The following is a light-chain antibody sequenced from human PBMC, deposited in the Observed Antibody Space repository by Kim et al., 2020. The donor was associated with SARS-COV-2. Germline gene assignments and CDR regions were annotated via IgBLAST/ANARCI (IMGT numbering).Light chain of an antibody. Sequence: QSALTQPASVSGSPGQSITISCTGTSSDVGGYNYVSWYQQHPGKAPKLMIYDVSKRPSGVSNRFSGSKSGNTASLTISGLQAEDEADYYCSSYTSSSTRVFGGWTQLTVL. CDR1: SSDVGGYNY. J-gene: IGLJ3*02. CDR2: DVS. V-gene: IGLV2-14*01. CDR3: SSYTSSSTRV.